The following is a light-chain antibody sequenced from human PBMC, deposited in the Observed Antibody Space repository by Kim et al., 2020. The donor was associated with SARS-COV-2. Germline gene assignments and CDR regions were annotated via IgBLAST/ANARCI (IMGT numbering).Light chain of an antibody. J-gene: IGLJ2*01. CDR3: SSFSDSSTQVV. CDR2: DVN. Sequence: SITNSCTGTSSDIGGYDYVSWYQQHPGQVPKLIIYDVNDRPSGVSTRFSGSKSGNTASLTISGLQAEDEADYYCSSFSDSSTQVVFGGGTQLTVL. CDR1: SSDIGGYDY. V-gene: IGLV2-14*03.